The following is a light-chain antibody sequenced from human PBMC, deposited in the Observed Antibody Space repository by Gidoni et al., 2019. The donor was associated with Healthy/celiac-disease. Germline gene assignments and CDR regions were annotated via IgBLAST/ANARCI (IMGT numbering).Light chain of an antibody. J-gene: IGLJ1*01. CDR3: SSYTSSSAPYV. CDR1: SSDVGGYNY. CDR2: EVS. V-gene: IGLV2-14*01. Sequence: QSALTHPASVSGSPGQSITISCPGTSSDVGGYNYVSWYQQHPGKAPKLTIYEVSNRPSGVSNRFSGSKSGNTASLTISGLQAEDEADYYCSSYTSSSAPYVFGTGTKVTVL.